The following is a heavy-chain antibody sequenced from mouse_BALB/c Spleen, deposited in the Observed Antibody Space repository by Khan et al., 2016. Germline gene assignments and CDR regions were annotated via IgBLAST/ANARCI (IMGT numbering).Heavy chain of an antibody. J-gene: IGHJ2*01. Sequence: EVQLQESGPDLVKPGASVKISCKASGYSFSGYYMHWVKQSHGKNLEWIGRVNPNNGDPNYNQKFKDKAILTVDKSSNTAYMELRSLTSEDSAVFYGSRIGPIITSYYFDYWGQGTTLTVSS. CDR1: GYSFSGYY. CDR2: VNPNNGDP. V-gene: IGHV1-31*01. D-gene: IGHD2-4*01. CDR3: SRIGPIITSYYFDY.